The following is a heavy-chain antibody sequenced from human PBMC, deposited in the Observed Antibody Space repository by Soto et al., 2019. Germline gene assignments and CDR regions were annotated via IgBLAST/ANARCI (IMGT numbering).Heavy chain of an antibody. CDR2: IIPILGIA. D-gene: IGHD2-15*01. V-gene: IGHV1-69*02. Sequence: SVKVSCKASGGTFSSYTISWVRQAPGQGLEWMGRIIPILGIANYAQKFQGRVTITADISTSTAYMELSSLRSEDTAVYYCARNVTAAATRYFDYWGQGTLVTVSS. J-gene: IGHJ4*02. CDR3: ARNVTAAATRYFDY. CDR1: GGTFSSYT.